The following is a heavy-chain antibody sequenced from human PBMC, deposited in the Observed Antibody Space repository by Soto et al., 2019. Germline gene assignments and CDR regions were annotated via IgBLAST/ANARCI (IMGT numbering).Heavy chain of an antibody. Sequence: GGSLRLSCAASGFTFSSYWMHWVRQVPGKGLVWVSHIDSDGNTTTYADSVKGRFTISRDNAKNTVYLQMDSLRAEDTAVYYCVRDDVGVGIDYWGLGTLVTVSS. V-gene: IGHV3-74*03. CDR2: IDSDGNTT. D-gene: IGHD1-26*01. CDR1: GFTFSSYW. J-gene: IGHJ4*02. CDR3: VRDDVGVGIDY.